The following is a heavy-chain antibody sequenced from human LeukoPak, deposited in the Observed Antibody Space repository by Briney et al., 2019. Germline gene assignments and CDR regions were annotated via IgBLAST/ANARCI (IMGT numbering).Heavy chain of an antibody. CDR2: ISSGGSTI. CDR3: AGVDGTFSHNFYMDV. D-gene: IGHD5-24*01. Sequence: GGSLRLSCEGFGMTFSDYSMNWVRQAPGKGLEWISFISSGGSTIYYAGSVKGRFTISRDNARNTLSLKMNSLRGDDTALYYCAGVDGTFSHNFYMDVWGKGSTVTVSS. CDR1: GMTFSDYS. V-gene: IGHV3-48*04. J-gene: IGHJ6*03.